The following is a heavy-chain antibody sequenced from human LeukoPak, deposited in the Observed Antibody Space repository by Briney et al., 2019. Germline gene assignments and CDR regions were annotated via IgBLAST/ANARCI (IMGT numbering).Heavy chain of an antibody. CDR2: IYYSGST. V-gene: IGHV4-59*08. CDR1: GDSISSYY. D-gene: IGHD6-6*01. CDR3: ARVSSSSRPNFDY. Sequence: SETLSLTCTVSGDSISSYYWSWIRQPPGKGLEWIGYIYYSGSTNYNPSLKSRVTISVDTSKNQFSLKLSSVTAADTAVYHCARVSSSSRPNFDYWGQGTLVTVSS. J-gene: IGHJ4*02.